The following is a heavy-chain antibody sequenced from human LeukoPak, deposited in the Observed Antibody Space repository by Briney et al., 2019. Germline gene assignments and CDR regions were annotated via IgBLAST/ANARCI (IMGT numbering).Heavy chain of an antibody. Sequence: SETLSLTCTVSGGSISSSSYYWGWIRQPPGKGLEWIGSIYYSGSTYYNPSLKSRVTISVDTSKNQFSLKLSSVTAADTAVYYCARRAMGHDYWGQGTLVTVSS. D-gene: IGHD5-24*01. CDR2: IYYSGST. CDR3: ARRAMGHDY. V-gene: IGHV4-39*01. J-gene: IGHJ4*02. CDR1: GGSISSSSYY.